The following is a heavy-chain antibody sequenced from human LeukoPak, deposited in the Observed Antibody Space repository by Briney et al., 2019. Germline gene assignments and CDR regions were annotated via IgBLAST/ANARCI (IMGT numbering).Heavy chain of an antibody. CDR1: GFNFRDVW. V-gene: IGHV3-15*01. CDR3: TAGGDGTYSSDY. Sequence: GGSLRLSCSASGFNFRDVWMSWVCQAPGKGLEWVGRSKSEAGGGTTDIAAPGQGRFTISRDDSKDTLSFQMNSLEIEDTAVYYCTAGGDGTYSSDYWGQGTLVTVSS. D-gene: IGHD1-26*01. J-gene: IGHJ4*02. CDR2: SKSEAGGGTT.